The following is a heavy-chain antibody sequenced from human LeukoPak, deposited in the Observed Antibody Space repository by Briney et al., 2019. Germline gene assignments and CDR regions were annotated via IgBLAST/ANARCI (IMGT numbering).Heavy chain of an antibody. J-gene: IGHJ4*02. CDR1: GGSISSYY. CDR3: ARGRRVYDYVWGSYRPPLDY. D-gene: IGHD3-16*02. CDR2: IYYSGST. V-gene: IGHV4-59*01. Sequence: SETLSLTCTVSGGSISSYYLSWIRQPPGKGLEWIGYIYYSGSTNYNPSLKSRVTISVDTSKNQFSLKLSSVTAADTAVYYCARGRRVYDYVWGSYRPPLDYWGQGTLVTVSS.